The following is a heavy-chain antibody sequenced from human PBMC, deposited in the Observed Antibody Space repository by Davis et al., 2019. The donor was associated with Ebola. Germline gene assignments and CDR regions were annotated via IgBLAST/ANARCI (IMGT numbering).Heavy chain of an antibody. CDR1: GFTFSSSW. Sequence: PGGSLRLSCAASGFTFSSSWMHWVRQAPGKGLVWVSRINSDGSTTNYADSVKGRFTISRDNARNTVFLQMNSLREEDTAVYYCARSAGGFDVWGQGTLVTVSS. CDR2: INSDGSTT. D-gene: IGHD3-16*01. J-gene: IGHJ4*02. CDR3: ARSAGGFDV. V-gene: IGHV3-74*01.